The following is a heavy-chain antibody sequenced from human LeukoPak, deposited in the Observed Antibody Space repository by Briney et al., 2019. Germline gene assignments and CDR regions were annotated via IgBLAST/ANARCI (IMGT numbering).Heavy chain of an antibody. CDR1: GFTFSSYG. D-gene: IGHD6-6*01. V-gene: IGHV3-30*02. J-gene: IGHJ4*02. Sequence: PGGSLRLSCAASGFTFSSYGMHWVRQAPGKGLEWVAFIRYDGSNKYYADSVKGRFTISRDNAKNSLYLQMNSLRAEDTALYHCARGLRRIPYSSSSGTDYWGQGTLVTVSS. CDR3: ARGLRRIPYSSSSGTDY. CDR2: IRYDGSNK.